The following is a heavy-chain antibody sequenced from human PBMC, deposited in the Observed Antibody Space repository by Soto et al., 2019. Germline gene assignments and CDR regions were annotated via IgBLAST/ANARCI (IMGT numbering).Heavy chain of an antibody. J-gene: IGHJ5*02. CDR1: GGTFSSYT. Sequence: QVQLVQSGAEVKKPGSSVKVSCKASGGTFSSYTISWVRQAPGQGLEWMGRIIPILGIANYAQKFQGRVTITAAKSTSTAYMELSSLRSEDTAVYYCARVVVGVPSWFDPWGQGTLVTVSS. D-gene: IGHD3-22*01. CDR3: ARVVVGVPSWFDP. CDR2: IIPILGIA. V-gene: IGHV1-69*02.